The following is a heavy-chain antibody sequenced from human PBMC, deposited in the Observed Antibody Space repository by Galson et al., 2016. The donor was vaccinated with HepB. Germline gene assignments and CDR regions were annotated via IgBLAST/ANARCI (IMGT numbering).Heavy chain of an antibody. J-gene: IGHJ6*03. Sequence: SVKVSCKASGGTFSSYAISWVRQAPGQGLEWMGGIIPIFGTANYAQKFQGRVTITADKSTNTAYMQLNSLRSEDTAVYYCARDPRGAVGISGYYYYMDVWGKGTTVTVSS. CDR2: IIPIFGTA. V-gene: IGHV1-69*06. CDR1: GGTFSSYA. D-gene: IGHD1-26*01. CDR3: ARDPRGAVGISGYYYYMDV.